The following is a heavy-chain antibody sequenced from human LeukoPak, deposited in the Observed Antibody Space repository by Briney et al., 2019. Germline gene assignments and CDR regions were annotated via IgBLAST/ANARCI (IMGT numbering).Heavy chain of an antibody. Sequence: ASVKVSCKASGYTFTSYDINWVRQATGQGLEWMGWMNPNSGNTGYAQKFQGRVTITRNTSISTAYMELSSLRSEDTAVYYCARDGAYGDSIYYYYYMDVWGKGTTVTVSS. J-gene: IGHJ6*03. CDR3: ARDGAYGDSIYYYYYMDV. V-gene: IGHV1-8*03. CDR1: GYTFTSYD. CDR2: MNPNSGNT. D-gene: IGHD4-17*01.